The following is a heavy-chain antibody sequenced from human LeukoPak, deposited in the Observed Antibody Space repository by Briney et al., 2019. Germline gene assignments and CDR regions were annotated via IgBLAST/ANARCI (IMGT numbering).Heavy chain of an antibody. Sequence: PSQTLSLTCAVSGGSISSGGYSWSWIRQPPGKGLEWIGEINHSGSTNYNPSLKSRVTISVDTSKNQFSLKLSSVTAADTAVYYCARGRGGRWLAYWGQGTLVTVSS. J-gene: IGHJ4*02. CDR1: GGSISSGGYS. CDR2: INHSGST. D-gene: IGHD3-16*01. CDR3: ARGRGGRWLAY. V-gene: IGHV4-30-2*01.